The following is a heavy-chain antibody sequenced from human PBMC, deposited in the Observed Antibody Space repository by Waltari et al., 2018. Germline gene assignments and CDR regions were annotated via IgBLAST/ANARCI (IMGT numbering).Heavy chain of an antibody. CDR2: IIPILGTA. CDR1: GGPFSSYA. Sequence: QVQLVQSGAEVKKPGSSVKVSCKASGGPFSSYAISWVRQAPGKGLEWMGRIIPILGTANYAQKFQGRVTITADKSTSTAYMELSSLRSEDTAVYYCARGPAQINWFDPWGQGTLVTVSS. CDR3: ARGPAQINWFDP. J-gene: IGHJ5*02. V-gene: IGHV1-69*08.